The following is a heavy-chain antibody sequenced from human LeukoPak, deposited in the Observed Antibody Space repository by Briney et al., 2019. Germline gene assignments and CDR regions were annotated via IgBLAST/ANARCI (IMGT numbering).Heavy chain of an antibody. Sequence: GGSLRLSCAASGFTFSTYAMSWVRQAPGKGLEWVSAISGNGVDTYYADPVKGRFTISRDNSKNTVYVRMNSLRAEDTAIYYCAKKPGGARGTFEIWGQGTMVTVSS. J-gene: IGHJ3*02. D-gene: IGHD2-8*02. CDR2: ISGNGVDT. CDR1: GFTFSTYA. V-gene: IGHV3-23*01. CDR3: AKKPGGARGTFEI.